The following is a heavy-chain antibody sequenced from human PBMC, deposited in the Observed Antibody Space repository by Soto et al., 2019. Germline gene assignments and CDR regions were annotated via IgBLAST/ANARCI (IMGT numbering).Heavy chain of an antibody. V-gene: IGHV1-24*01. J-gene: IGHJ4*02. CDR3: ATAWGTGGMVRGRAPFDY. CDR1: GYTLTELS. Sequence: QVQLVQSGAEVKKPGASVKVSCKVSGYTLTELSMHWVRQAPGKGLEWMGCFDPEDGETIYAQKYQGRVTVNEDKSTDTHPLELSSLRYEDKAVYYCATAWGTGGMVRGRAPFDYWGQGTLVTVS. CDR2: FDPEDGET. D-gene: IGHD3-10*01.